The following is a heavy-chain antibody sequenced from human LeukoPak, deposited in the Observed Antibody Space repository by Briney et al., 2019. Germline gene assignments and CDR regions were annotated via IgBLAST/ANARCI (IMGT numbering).Heavy chain of an antibody. CDR1: GYSFTSYW. J-gene: IGHJ4*02. D-gene: IGHD6-13*01. CDR2: IYPGDSDT. V-gene: IGHV5-51*01. CDR3: ARPLVGTGYSGSWYFAY. Sequence: GESLKISCKGSGYSFTSYWIAWVRQMPGKGLEWMGIIYPGDSDTRYSPSFQGQVTISADKSISTAYLQWTSLKASDTAMYYCARPLVGTGYSGSWYFAYWGQGTQVTVSS.